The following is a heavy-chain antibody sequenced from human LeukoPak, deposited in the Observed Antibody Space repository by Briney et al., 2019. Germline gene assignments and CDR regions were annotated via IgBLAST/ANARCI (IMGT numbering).Heavy chain of an antibody. D-gene: IGHD3-22*01. Sequence: GGSLRLSCAASGFTFDDYAMHWVRQAPGKGLEWVSLISGDGGSAYYADSVKGRFTISRDNSKNSLYLQMNSLRTEDTALYYCARTIPTYYYDSSGYDWGQGTLVTVSS. CDR3: ARTIPTYYYDSSGYD. V-gene: IGHV3-43*02. CDR2: ISGDGGSA. CDR1: GFTFDDYA. J-gene: IGHJ4*02.